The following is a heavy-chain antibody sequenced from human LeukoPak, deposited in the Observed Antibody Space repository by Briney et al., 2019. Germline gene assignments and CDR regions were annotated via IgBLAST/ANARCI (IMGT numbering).Heavy chain of an antibody. D-gene: IGHD3-22*01. J-gene: IGHJ4*02. CDR1: GFTFSSYS. V-gene: IGHV3-23*01. CDR2: ITGSGAYT. Sequence: GGSLRLSCAASGFTFSSYSMNWVRQAPGKGLEWVSAITGSGAYTNYADSVKGRFTISRDNSKNTIYLQMNSLRAEDTAIYYCAKRSSTSSGYFDFWGRGTLVTVSS. CDR3: AKRSSTSSGYFDF.